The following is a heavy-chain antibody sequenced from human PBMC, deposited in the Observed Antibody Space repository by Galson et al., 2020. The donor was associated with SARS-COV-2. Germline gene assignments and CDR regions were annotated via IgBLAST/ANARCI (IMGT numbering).Heavy chain of an antibody. V-gene: IGHV3-23*01. J-gene: IGHJ4*02. CDR3: ANLASWTILDY. CDR2: ISGSGGST. CDR1: GFTFSGFA. Sequence: GESLKISCAVSGFTFSGFAMSWVRQAPGEGLEWVSAISGSGGSTYYADSMKGRFTISRDNSRNTLYLQMNSLRAEDTAVYYCANLASWTILDYWGQGTLVTVSS. D-gene: IGHD2-2*01.